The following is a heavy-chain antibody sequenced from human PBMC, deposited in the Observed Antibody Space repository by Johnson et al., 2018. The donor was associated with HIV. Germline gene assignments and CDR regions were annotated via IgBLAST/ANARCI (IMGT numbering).Heavy chain of an antibody. J-gene: IGHJ3*01. Sequence: QVQLVESGGGVVQPGRSLRLSCAASGFTFSSYGTHWVRQAPGKGLERVAVIRYDGSNKYYADSVKGRFTISRDNSKNTLYLQMSSLRTGDTAVYYCARARAIVVNPWGQGTMVTVSS. CDR2: IRYDGSNK. V-gene: IGHV3-33*01. CDR3: ARARAIVVNP. CDR1: GFTFSSYG. D-gene: IGHD3-22*01.